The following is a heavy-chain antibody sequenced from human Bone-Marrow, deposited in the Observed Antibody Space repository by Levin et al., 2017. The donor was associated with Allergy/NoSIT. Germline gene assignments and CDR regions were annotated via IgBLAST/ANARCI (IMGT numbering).Heavy chain of an antibody. V-gene: IGHV1-2*02. CDR1: GYTFTGHY. D-gene: IGHD5-18*01. CDR3: ARERGMDTAILDF. CDR2: ILPDSGGT. Sequence: ASVKVSCEASGYTFTGHYMHWLRQAPGQRLEWMGWILPDSGGTNCAQKFQGRVTMTRDTSISTAYMELSSLGSDDTAVYYCARERGMDTAILDFWGHGTLVTVSS. J-gene: IGHJ4*01.